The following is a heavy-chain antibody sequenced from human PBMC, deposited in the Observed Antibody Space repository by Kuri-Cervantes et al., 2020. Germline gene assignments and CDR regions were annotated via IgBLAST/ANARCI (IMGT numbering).Heavy chain of an antibody. Sequence: ASVKVSCKASGFTFTTYDINWLRQATGQGLEWMGWMNPDSGNTGYAQKFQGRVTMTRDTSISTAYMEMSSLRSDDTAVYYCARGIQEFDPWGQGTLVTVSS. J-gene: IGHJ5*02. CDR3: ARGIQEFDP. CDR2: MNPDSGNT. CDR1: GFTFTTYD. V-gene: IGHV1-8*02.